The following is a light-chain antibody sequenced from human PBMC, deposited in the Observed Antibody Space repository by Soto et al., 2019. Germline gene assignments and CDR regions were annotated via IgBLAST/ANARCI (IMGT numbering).Light chain of an antibody. J-gene: IGKJ2*01. CDR3: QQHDKWPFT. CDR2: GAS. Sequence: EIVMTQSPATLSVSPGERATLSCRASQSVSSNLAWYQQKPGQAPRLLIYGASTRATGIPARLSGSGSGTEFTLTNSSLQSADFAVYYCQQHDKWPFTFGQGTKLDIK. V-gene: IGKV3-15*01. CDR1: QSVSSN.